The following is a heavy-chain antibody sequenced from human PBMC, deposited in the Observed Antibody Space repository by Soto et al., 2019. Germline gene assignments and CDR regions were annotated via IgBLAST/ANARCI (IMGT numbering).Heavy chain of an antibody. Sequence: GGALRLSCAAAGFTFDNYIMNWVRQARGKGLECVSSITRSSSYKYYADSVNGRFTISRDNAQNSLYLQMNNLRAEDTALYYRVRHEVAEAGTFGDYRGQRTLVTVSS. CDR3: VRHEVAEAGTFGDY. V-gene: IGHV3-21*01. CDR1: GFTFDNYI. CDR2: ITRSSSYK. J-gene: IGHJ4*02. D-gene: IGHD6-19*01.